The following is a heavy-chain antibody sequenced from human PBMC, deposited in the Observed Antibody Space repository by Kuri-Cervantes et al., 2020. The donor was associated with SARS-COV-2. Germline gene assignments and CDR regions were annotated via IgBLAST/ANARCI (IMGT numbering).Heavy chain of an antibody. CDR3: ARSPGAYFDY. CDR2: ISYDGSNK. J-gene: IGHJ4*02. D-gene: IGHD3-10*01. V-gene: IGHV3-30*04. CDR1: GFTFSSYA. Sequence: LSLTCAASGFTFSSYAMHWVRQAPGKGLEWVAVISYDGSNKYYADSVKGRFTISRDNSKNTLYLQMNSLRAEDTAVYYCARSPGAYFDYWGQGTLVTVYS.